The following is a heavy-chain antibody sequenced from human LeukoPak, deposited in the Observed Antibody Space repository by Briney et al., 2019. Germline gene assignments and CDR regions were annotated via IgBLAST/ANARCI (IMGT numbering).Heavy chain of an antibody. CDR2: IGSNISAM. CDR3: AKDGYYYDSSGYLDY. CDR1: GFTFSDYS. Sequence: PGGSLRLSCAASGFTFSDYSMNWVRQAPGKGLEWVSYIGSNISAMYYADSVRGRFTISRDNAKNSLYPQMNSLRAEDTAVYYCAKDGYYYDSSGYLDYWGQGTLVTVSS. J-gene: IGHJ4*02. V-gene: IGHV3-48*04. D-gene: IGHD3-22*01.